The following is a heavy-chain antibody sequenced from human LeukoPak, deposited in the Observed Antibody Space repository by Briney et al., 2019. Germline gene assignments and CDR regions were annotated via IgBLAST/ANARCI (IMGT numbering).Heavy chain of an antibody. Sequence: SETLSLTCAVYGGSFSGYYWSWIRQPPGKGLEWIGEINHSGSTNYNPSLKSRVTISVDTSKNQFSLKLSSVTAADTAVYYCAREWELGGIDYWGQGTLVTVSS. D-gene: IGHD1-26*01. J-gene: IGHJ4*02. CDR3: AREWELGGIDY. V-gene: IGHV4-34*01. CDR2: INHSGST. CDR1: GGSFSGYY.